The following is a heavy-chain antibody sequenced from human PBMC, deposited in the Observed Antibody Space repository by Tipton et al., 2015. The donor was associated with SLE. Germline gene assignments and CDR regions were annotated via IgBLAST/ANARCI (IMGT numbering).Heavy chain of an antibody. V-gene: IGHV4-59*01. CDR2: IYYSGST. CDR3: ARGSWGSDAFDI. CDR1: DDSISSYY. D-gene: IGHD3-10*01. J-gene: IGHJ3*02. Sequence: TLSLTCTVSDDSISSYYWSWIRQPPGKGLEWIGYIYYSGSTNYNPSLKSRVAISVDTSKNQFSLKLSSVTAADTAVYYCARGSWGSDAFDIWGQGTVVTVSS.